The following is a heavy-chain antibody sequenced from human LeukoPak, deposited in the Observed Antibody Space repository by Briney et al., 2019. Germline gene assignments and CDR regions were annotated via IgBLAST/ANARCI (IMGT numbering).Heavy chain of an antibody. D-gene: IGHD2-15*01. CDR1: GFPLSSYS. CDR2: ISASGSNI. V-gene: IGHV3-48*01. Sequence: PGGSLRLSCAASGFPLSSYSINWFRQAPGKGLEWVAYISASGSNIYYVDSVKGRFTASRDNPKSSLFLQMNSPRAEDTAVYYCARVKGSYFDYRGQGALVTVSS. J-gene: IGHJ4*02. CDR3: ARVKGSYFDY.